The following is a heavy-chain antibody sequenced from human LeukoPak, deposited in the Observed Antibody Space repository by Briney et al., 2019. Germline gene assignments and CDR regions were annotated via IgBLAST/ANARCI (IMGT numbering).Heavy chain of an antibody. Sequence: ASVTVSCKASGGTFSSYAISWVRQAPGQGLEWMGRIIPILGIANYAQKFQGRVTITADNSTSTAYMKLSSLRSEDTAVYYCARGLYETPPAFDIWGQGTMVTVSS. J-gene: IGHJ3*02. CDR2: IIPILGIA. CDR1: GGTFSSYA. CDR3: ARGLYETPPAFDI. D-gene: IGHD2/OR15-2a*01. V-gene: IGHV1-69*04.